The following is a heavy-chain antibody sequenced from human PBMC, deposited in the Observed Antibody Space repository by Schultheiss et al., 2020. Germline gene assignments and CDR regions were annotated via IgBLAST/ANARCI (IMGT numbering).Heavy chain of an antibody. V-gene: IGHV4-39*07. D-gene: IGHD5-18*01. CDR2: IYYSGST. CDR3: ARTDTAMVMGP. CDR1: GGSISSSGHF. J-gene: IGHJ5*02. Sequence: SETLSLTCTVSGGSISSSGHFWAWVRQPPGKGLDWIGSIYYSGSTNYNPSLKSRVTISVDTSKNQFYLKLSSVTAADTAVYYCARTDTAMVMGPWGQGTLVTGYS.